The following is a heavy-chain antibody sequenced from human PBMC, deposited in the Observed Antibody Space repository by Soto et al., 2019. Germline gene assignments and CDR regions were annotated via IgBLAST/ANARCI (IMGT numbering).Heavy chain of an antibody. J-gene: IGHJ4*02. D-gene: IGHD4-17*01. V-gene: IGHV4-30-4*01. CDR2: IYYSVST. CDR1: CGSISSGDYY. Sequence: SLTCTFSCGSISSGDYYLSWIRQPPGKGLELIGYIYYSVSTYYNPSXXSRVTISXXTSKNQFSLKXSSVTXSYTAVYYCARLDYGDDTHYLGQGTLVT. CDR3: ARLDYGDDTHY.